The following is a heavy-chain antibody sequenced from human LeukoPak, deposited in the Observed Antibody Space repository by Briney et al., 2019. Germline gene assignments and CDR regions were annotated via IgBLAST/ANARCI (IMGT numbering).Heavy chain of an antibody. J-gene: IGHJ1*01. Sequence: PGGSLRLPCAASGFTFSSYAMSWVRQAPGKGLEWVAAISNSGGDTFHSDSGKGRFTIARDDSKNTLYLQMNSLRVDDTAVYYCAQQLGYCSGGTCYFTYWGQGTLVTVSS. D-gene: IGHD2-15*01. CDR3: AQQLGYCSGGTCYFTY. CDR2: ISNSGGDT. CDR1: GFTFSSYA. V-gene: IGHV3-23*01.